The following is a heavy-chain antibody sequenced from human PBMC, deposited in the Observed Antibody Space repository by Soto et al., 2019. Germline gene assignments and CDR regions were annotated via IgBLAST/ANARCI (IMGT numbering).Heavy chain of an antibody. D-gene: IGHD3-22*01. CDR1: GDSISTYY. CDR3: ALRSMAVVPEY. V-gene: IGHV4-59*01. Sequence: QVQLRESGPGLVKPSETLSLTCAVSGDSISTYYCMWIRQPPGKGLESIGYLYYGRSANYNPSLKSRVTLSVDTSTNQCSLMLSSMTAADTAVYYCALRSMAVVPEYWGQGTLVTVSS. J-gene: IGHJ4*02. CDR2: LYYGRSA.